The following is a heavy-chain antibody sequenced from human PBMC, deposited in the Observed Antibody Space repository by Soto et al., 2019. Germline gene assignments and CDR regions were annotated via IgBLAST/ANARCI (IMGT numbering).Heavy chain of an antibody. CDR1: GFTFSSYS. CDR3: ARDHSSSWLPFDY. V-gene: IGHV3-21*01. D-gene: IGHD6-13*01. CDR2: ISGSSSYI. J-gene: IGHJ4*02. Sequence: GGSLRLACAASGFTFSSYSMNWVRQAPGKGLEWVSSISGSSSYIYYADSVKGRFTISRDNAKNSLYLQMNSLRAEDTAVYYCARDHSSSWLPFDYWGQGTLVTVSA.